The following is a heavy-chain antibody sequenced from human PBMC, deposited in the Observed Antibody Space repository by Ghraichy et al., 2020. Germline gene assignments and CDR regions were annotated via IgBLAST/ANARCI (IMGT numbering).Heavy chain of an antibody. D-gene: IGHD1-26*01. J-gene: IGHJ4*02. CDR3: AGLTMASGSYHYYFDY. V-gene: IGHV4-59*08. Sequence: SQTLSLTCTVSGGSMSDYYWSWIRQPPGKGLEWIGYFYYSGSTNYNPSLKSRVTISIDTSKNQFSLKLNSVTAADTAVYYCAGLTMASGSYHYYFDYWGQVALVTVSS. CDR1: GGSMSDYY. CDR2: FYYSGST.